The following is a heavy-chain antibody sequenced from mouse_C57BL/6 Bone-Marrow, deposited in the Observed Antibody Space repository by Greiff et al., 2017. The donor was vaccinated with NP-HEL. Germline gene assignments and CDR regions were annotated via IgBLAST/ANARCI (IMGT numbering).Heavy chain of an antibody. CDR3: TIYGSSYNWYFDV. CDR2: IDPETGGT. D-gene: IGHD1-1*01. Sequence: VQLQQSGAELVRPGASVTLSCKASGYTFTDYEMHWVKQTPVHGLEWIGAIDPETGGTAYNQKFKGKAILTADKSSSTAYMELRSLTSEDSAVYYCTIYGSSYNWYFDVWGTGTTVTVSS. CDR1: GYTFTDYE. V-gene: IGHV1-15*01. J-gene: IGHJ1*03.